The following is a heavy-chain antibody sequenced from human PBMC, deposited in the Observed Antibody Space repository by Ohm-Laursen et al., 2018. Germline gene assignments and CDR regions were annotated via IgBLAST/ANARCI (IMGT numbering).Heavy chain of an antibody. Sequence: SSVKVSCKASGYTFTSYGISWVRQAPGQGLEWMGWISAYNGNTNYAQKLQGRVTMTTDTSRSTAYMELRSLRSDDTAVYYCARDREGAVAGTGGRGYYYYGMDVWGQGTTVTVSS. CDR2: ISAYNGNT. D-gene: IGHD6-19*01. V-gene: IGHV1-18*01. CDR1: GYTFTSYG. J-gene: IGHJ6*02. CDR3: ARDREGAVAGTGGRGYYYYGMDV.